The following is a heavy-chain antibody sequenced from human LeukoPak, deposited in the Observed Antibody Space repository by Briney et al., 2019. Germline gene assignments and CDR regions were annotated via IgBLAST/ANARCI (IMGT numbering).Heavy chain of an antibody. CDR1: GDSVSSNSAA. J-gene: IGHJ6*02. D-gene: IGHD3-10*01. Sequence: SQTLSLTCAISGDSVSSNSAAWNWIRQSPSRGLEWLGRTYYRSKWYNDYAVSVKSRITINPDTSKNQFSLQLNSVTPEDTAVYYCARGLKDWFGEWGNYYYYYGMDVWGQGTTVTVSS. V-gene: IGHV6-1*01. CDR2: TYYRSKWYN. CDR3: ARGLKDWFGEWGNYYYYYGMDV.